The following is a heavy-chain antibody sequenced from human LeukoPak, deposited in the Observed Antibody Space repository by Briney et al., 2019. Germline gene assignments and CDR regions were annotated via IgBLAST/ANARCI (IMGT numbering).Heavy chain of an antibody. J-gene: IGHJ4*02. CDR2: IYYSGTT. Sequence: SETLSLTCTVSGGSISSYYWSWIRQPPGKGLEGIGYIYYSGTTNYNPSLKSRGAISVDTSKNQFSLKLSSVTAADTAVYYCARGVYIAAAQYGYWGQGTLVTVSS. V-gene: IGHV4-59*01. CDR1: GGSISSYY. CDR3: ARGVYIAAAQYGY. D-gene: IGHD6-13*01.